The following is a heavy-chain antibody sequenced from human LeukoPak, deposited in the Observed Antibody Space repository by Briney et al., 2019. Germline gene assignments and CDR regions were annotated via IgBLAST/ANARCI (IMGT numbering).Heavy chain of an antibody. CDR1: GGTFSSYA. CDR3: AREGRWSGYSAKGYRYYYYMDV. J-gene: IGHJ6*03. D-gene: IGHD3-3*01. V-gene: IGHV1-69*05. CDR2: IIPIFGTA. Sequence: SVKVSCKASGGTFSSYAISWVRQAPGQGLEWMGGIIPIFGTANYAQKFQGRVTITTDESTSTAYMELSSLRSEDTAVYYCAREGRWSGYSAKGYRYYYYMDVWGKGTTVTVSS.